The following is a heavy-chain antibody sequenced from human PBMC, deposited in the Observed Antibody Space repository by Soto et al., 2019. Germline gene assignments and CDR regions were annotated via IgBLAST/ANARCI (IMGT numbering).Heavy chain of an antibody. Sequence: ASVKVSSKASVGTFSSYAISCVRQSPGQVLEWMGGIIPIFGTANYAQKFQGRVTITADESTSTAYMELSSLRSEDTAVYYCARDLVMDVWGQGTTVTVSS. J-gene: IGHJ6*02. D-gene: IGHD2-8*02. CDR1: VGTFSSYA. V-gene: IGHV1-69*13. CDR3: ARDLVMDV. CDR2: IIPIFGTA.